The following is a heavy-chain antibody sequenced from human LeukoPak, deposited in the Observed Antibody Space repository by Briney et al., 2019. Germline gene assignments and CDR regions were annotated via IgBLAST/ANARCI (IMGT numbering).Heavy chain of an antibody. CDR2: ISGRGDYT. D-gene: IGHD3-10*01. CDR3: AKAIVNYGSGTYLTD. V-gene: IGHV3-23*01. Sequence: GRSLRLSCAASGFTFGNYAMGWVRQAPGKGLEWVSAISGRGDYTNYADSVKGRFTISRDNPKNTLNLHMSSLRAEDTALYYCAKAIVNYGSGTYLTDWGQGTLVTVSS. J-gene: IGHJ4*02. CDR1: GFTFGNYA.